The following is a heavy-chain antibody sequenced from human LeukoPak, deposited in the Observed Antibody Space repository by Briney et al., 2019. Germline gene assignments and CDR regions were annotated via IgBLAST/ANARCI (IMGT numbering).Heavy chain of an antibody. CDR1: GFTFSSYW. D-gene: IGHD2-8*01. Sequence: GGSLRLSCAASGFTFSSYWMSWVRQAPGKGLEWVANIKQDGSEKYYVDSVKGRFTISRDNAKNSLYLQMNSLRAEDTAVYYCARVGDCTNGVCYPLNYFDYWGQGTLVTVSS. J-gene: IGHJ4*02. CDR3: ARVGDCTNGVCYPLNYFDY. CDR2: IKQDGSEK. V-gene: IGHV3-7*01.